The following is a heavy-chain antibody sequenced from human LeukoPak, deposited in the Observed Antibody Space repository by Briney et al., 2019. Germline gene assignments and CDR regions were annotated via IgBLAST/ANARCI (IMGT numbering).Heavy chain of an antibody. CDR1: GFIFSTDG. D-gene: IGHD3-16*01. CDR2: IRHDGSIK. J-gene: IGHJ4*02. V-gene: IGHV3-30*02. CDR3: AKDSLADIDY. Sequence: GGSLRLSCAASGFIFSTDGMYWVRQAPGKGLEWVAFIRHDGSIKNYADSVKGRSTISRDNSKNTLYLQMNSLRAEDTAVYYCAKDSLADIDYWGQGTLVTVSS.